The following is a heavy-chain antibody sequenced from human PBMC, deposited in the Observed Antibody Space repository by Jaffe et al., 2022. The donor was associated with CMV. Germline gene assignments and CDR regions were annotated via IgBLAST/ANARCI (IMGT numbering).Heavy chain of an antibody. CDR2: ISEDGNTI. V-gene: IGHV3-11*01. J-gene: IGHJ4*02. D-gene: IGHD3-22*01. CDR3: RSHYDRSGETRDH. CDR1: GFIFSDYY. Sequence: QVHLVESGGGLVKPGGSLRLSCAASGFIFSDYYMSWIRQAPGKGLEWVSHISEDGNTINYADTVKGRFIISRDNANKSLFLQMNSLRAEDTAVYYCRSHYDRSGETRDHWGQGILVTVSS.